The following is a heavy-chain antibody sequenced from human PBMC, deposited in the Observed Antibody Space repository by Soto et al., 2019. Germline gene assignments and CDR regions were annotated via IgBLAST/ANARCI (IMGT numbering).Heavy chain of an antibody. D-gene: IGHD1-7*01. V-gene: IGHV4-31*03. CDR1: GGSISSGGYY. CDR3: ARDISGTMRRFDY. CDR2: IYYSGST. Sequence: SLTCTVSGGSISSGGYYWTWIRQHPGKGLEWIGYIYYSGSTYYNPSLKSRVTISVDTSKNQFSLKLNSVTAADTAVYYCARDISGTMRRFDYWGQGTLVTVSS. J-gene: IGHJ4*02.